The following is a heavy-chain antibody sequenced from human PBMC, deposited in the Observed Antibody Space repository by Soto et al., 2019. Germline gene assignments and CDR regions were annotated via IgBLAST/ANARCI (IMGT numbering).Heavy chain of an antibody. Sequence: QVQLVQSGAEVKKPGASVKVSCKASGYTFTTYGMSWVRQAPGQGLDWMGWISTYNGNTKYAERLQGRVTMTTDTTQRTAYMELRSLRFEDTGVYFCGRGAADYYDNSGDYFLDYWGQGTLVTVSS. CDR2: ISTYNGNT. D-gene: IGHD3-22*01. J-gene: IGHJ4*02. CDR1: GYTFTTYG. V-gene: IGHV1-18*01. CDR3: GRGAADYYDNSGDYFLDY.